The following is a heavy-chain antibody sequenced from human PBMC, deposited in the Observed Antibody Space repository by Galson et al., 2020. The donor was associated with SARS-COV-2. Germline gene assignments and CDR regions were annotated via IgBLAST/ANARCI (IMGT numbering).Heavy chain of an antibody. J-gene: IGHJ4*02. D-gene: IGHD5-12*01. CDR1: GYTFTAYY. CDR3: ARETEMATFNYFDY. CDR2: INPNTGGT. Sequence: ASVKVSCKTSGYTFTAYYIHWVRQAPGQGLEWMGWINPNTGGTNYVQKFQGWVTMTRDTSISTAYMALSRLKSDDTAVYYCARETEMATFNYFDYWGQGTLVTVSS. V-gene: IGHV1-2*04.